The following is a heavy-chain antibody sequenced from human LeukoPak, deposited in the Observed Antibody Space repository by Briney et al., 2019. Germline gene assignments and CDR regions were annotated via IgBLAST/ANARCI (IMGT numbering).Heavy chain of an antibody. V-gene: IGHV4-4*02. CDR2: IHHSGDT. J-gene: IGHJ4*02. D-gene: IGHD2-15*01. CDR1: GDSVSSSDW. Sequence: SETLSLTCGVSGDSVSSSDWWTWVRQFPGKGLEWIGEIHHSGDTNYNPSLKSRVIISVDKSRNQFSLNLTSVTDADTAIYYCAKIIPATPDYFDYSGQGILVIVS. CDR3: AKIIPATPDYFDY.